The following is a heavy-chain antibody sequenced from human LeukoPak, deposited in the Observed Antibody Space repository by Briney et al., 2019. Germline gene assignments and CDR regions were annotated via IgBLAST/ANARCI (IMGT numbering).Heavy chain of an antibody. Sequence: ASVKVSCKVSGYTLTELSMHWVRQAPGKGLEWMGGFDPEDGETIYAQKFQGRVTMTEDTSTDTAYMELSSLRSEDTAVYYCATLSGDRVGARPGDYWGQGTLVTVFS. V-gene: IGHV1-24*01. CDR2: FDPEDGET. J-gene: IGHJ4*02. D-gene: IGHD1-26*01. CDR1: GYTLTELS. CDR3: ATLSGDRVGARPGDY.